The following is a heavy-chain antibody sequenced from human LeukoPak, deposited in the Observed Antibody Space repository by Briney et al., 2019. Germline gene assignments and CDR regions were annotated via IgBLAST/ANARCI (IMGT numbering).Heavy chain of an antibody. CDR2: INHSGST. D-gene: IGHD4-17*01. Sequence: PSETLSLTCDVSGVSFSTYYWSWIRQSPEKGLEWIGEINHSGSTNYNPSLKSRVTISVDTSKNQFSLKLSSVTAADTAVYYCARLSVTDGFDYWGQGTLVTVSS. CDR1: GVSFSTYY. V-gene: IGHV4-34*01. CDR3: ARLSVTDGFDY. J-gene: IGHJ4*02.